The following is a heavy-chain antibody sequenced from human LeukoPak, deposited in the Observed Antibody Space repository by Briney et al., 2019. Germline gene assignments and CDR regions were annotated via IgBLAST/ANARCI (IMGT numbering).Heavy chain of an antibody. CDR2: IKQDGSEQ. J-gene: IGHJ4*02. D-gene: IGHD3-10*01. CDR3: ARDSQLLWFGELGEFDY. Sequence: GGSLRLSCAASGFTFTTYGMGWVRQAPGKGLEWVANIKQDGSEQYYVDSVKGRFTISGDNAKNSLSLQMNSLRAEDTAVYYCARDSQLLWFGELGEFDYWGEGTMVSVSA. CDR1: GFTFTTYG. V-gene: IGHV3-7*01.